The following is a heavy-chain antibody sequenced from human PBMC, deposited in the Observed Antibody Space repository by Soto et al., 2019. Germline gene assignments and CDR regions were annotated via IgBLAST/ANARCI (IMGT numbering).Heavy chain of an antibody. D-gene: IGHD3-10*01. V-gene: IGHV3-48*03. Sequence: GGSLRLSCVASGFTFSSSQMNWVHQAPGKGLEWVSYISGTSTTIHYADSVKGRFTISRDNAKNSLYLQMNSLRAEDTAVYYCARDLRLGNYYYGMDVWGQGTTVTVSS. J-gene: IGHJ6*02. CDR1: GFTFSSSQ. CDR3: ARDLRLGNYYYGMDV. CDR2: ISGTSTTI.